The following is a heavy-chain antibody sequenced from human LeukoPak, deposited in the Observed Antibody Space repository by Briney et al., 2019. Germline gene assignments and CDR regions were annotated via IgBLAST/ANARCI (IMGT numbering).Heavy chain of an antibody. V-gene: IGHV4-59*01. D-gene: IGHD2-21*02. Sequence: SETLSLTCTVSVGSISSYYWSWIRQPPGKGREWIGYIYYSGSTNYNPSLKSRVTISVDTSKNQFSLKLTSVTAADTAVYYCARATPLVVVTATRFDYWGQGTLVTVSS. CDR3: ARATPLVVVTATRFDY. J-gene: IGHJ4*02. CDR1: VGSISSYY. CDR2: IYYSGST.